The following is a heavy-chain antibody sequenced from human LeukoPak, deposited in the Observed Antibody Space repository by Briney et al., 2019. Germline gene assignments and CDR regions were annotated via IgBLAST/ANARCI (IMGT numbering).Heavy chain of an antibody. Sequence: GGSLRLSCAASGFTFSSYGMHWVRQAPGKGLEWVAVISYDGSNKYYADSVKGRFTISRDNSKNTLYLQMNSLRAEDTAVYYCAKELPDYLPEGYYFDYWGQGTLVTVSS. J-gene: IGHJ4*02. V-gene: IGHV3-30*18. CDR3: AKELPDYLPEGYYFDY. D-gene: IGHD4-11*01. CDR2: ISYDGSNK. CDR1: GFTFSSYG.